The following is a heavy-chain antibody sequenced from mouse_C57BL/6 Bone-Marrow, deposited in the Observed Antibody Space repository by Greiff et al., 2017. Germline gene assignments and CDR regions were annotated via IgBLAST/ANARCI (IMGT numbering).Heavy chain of an antibody. V-gene: IGHV1-55*01. CDR2: IYPGSGST. J-gene: IGHJ3*01. D-gene: IGHD2-5*01. Sequence: QVQLQQPGAELVKPGASVKMSCKASGYTFTSYWITWVKQRPGQGLEWIGDIYPGSGSTNYNEKFKSKATLTVDTSSSTAYMQLSSLTSEDSAVYYCARWSNSFSWFAFWGQGTLVTVSA. CDR1: GYTFTSYW. CDR3: ARWSNSFSWFAF.